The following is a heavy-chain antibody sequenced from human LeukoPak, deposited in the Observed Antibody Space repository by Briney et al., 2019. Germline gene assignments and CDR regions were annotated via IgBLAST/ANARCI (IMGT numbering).Heavy chain of an antibody. CDR2: INHSGST. CDR3: ARGKVATIRKNWFDP. J-gene: IGHJ5*02. D-gene: IGHD5-12*01. V-gene: IGHV4-34*01. Sequence: SETLSLTCAVYGGSFSGYYWSWIHQPPGKGLEWIGEINHSGSTNYNPSLKSRVTISVDTSKNQFSLKLSSVTAADTAVYYCARGKVATIRKNWFDPWGQGTLVTVSS. CDR1: GGSFSGYY.